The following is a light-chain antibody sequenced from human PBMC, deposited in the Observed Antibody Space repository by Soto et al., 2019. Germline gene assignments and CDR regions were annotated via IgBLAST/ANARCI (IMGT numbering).Light chain of an antibody. J-gene: IGKJ1*01. Sequence: EIVMTQSPATLSLSPGERATLSCRASQSVSSSYLSWYQQKPGQAPRLLIYGASTRATGIPARFSGSGSGTDFTLTISSLQPEDFAVYYWQQDYNLPWTFGQGTKVEIK. CDR1: QSVSSSY. V-gene: IGKV3D-7*01. CDR3: QQDYNLPWT. CDR2: GAS.